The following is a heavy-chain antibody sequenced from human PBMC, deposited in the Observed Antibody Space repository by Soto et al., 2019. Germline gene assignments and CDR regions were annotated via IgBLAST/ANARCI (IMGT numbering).Heavy chain of an antibody. CDR2: IYPGDSVT. Sequence: GESLKISCKGSGYSFTSYWIGWVRQMPGKGLEWMGIIYPGDSVTRYSPSFQGQVTISADKSISTAYLQWSSLKASDTAMYYCARHAVGFYNWNYVRSSWFDPWGQGTLVTVSS. CDR3: ARHAVGFYNWNYVRSSWFDP. CDR1: GYSFTSYW. V-gene: IGHV5-51*01. J-gene: IGHJ5*02. D-gene: IGHD1-7*01.